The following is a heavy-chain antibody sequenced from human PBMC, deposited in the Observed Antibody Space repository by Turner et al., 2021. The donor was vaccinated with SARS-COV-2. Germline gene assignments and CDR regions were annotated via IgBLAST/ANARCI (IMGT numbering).Heavy chain of an antibody. J-gene: IGHJ5*02. V-gene: IGHV4-39*01. CDR1: GGSISSSSYY. Sequence: QLQLQESGPGLVKPSETLSLTCTVSGGSISSSSYYWGWIRQPPGKGLEWIGSIYYRGSTNYNPSLKSRVTISVDTSKNQFSLRLSSLTAADTAVYYCASHYYYDSSGPSNWFDPWGQGTLVTVSS. CDR2: IYYRGST. D-gene: IGHD3-22*01. CDR3: ASHYYYDSSGPSNWFDP.